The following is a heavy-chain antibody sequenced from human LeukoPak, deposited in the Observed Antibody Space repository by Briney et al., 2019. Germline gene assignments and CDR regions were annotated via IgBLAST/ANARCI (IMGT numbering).Heavy chain of an antibody. D-gene: IGHD2-2*01. CDR2: IYHSGST. Sequence: SETLSLTCTVSGYSISSGYCWGWIRQPPGKGLEWIGSIYHSGSTYYNPSLKSRVTISVDTSKNQFSLKLSSLTAADTAVYYCARPSSTSNNWFDPWGQGTLVTVSS. J-gene: IGHJ5*02. V-gene: IGHV4-38-2*02. CDR3: ARPSSTSNNWFDP. CDR1: GYSISSGYC.